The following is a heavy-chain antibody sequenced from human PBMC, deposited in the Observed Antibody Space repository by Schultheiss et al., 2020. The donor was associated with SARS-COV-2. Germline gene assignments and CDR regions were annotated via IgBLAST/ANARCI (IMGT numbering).Heavy chain of an antibody. V-gene: IGHV4-59*12. J-gene: IGHJ4*02. Sequence: SETLSLTCTVSGGSISSYYWSWIRQPPGKGLEWIGYIYYSGSTNYNPSLKSRVTISVDTSKNQFSLKLSSVTAADTAVYCCAKDRKVYSSSYQTDYWGQGTLVTVSS. D-gene: IGHD6-6*01. CDR1: GGSISSYY. CDR2: IYYSGST. CDR3: AKDRKVYSSSYQTDY.